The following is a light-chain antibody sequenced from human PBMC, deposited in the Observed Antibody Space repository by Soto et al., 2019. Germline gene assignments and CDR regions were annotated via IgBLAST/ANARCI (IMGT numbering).Light chain of an antibody. CDR2: GNN. CDR3: AVWDDSLNGRV. Sequence: QSVLTQPPSASGTPGQRVTISCFGSSSNIGSNTVDWYRQFPGTAPKLLIYGNNQRPSGVPDRFSGSKSGTSASLAISGLHSEDEADYYCAVWDDSLNGRVFGGGTKLTVL. CDR1: SSNIGSNT. V-gene: IGLV1-44*01. J-gene: IGLJ2*01.